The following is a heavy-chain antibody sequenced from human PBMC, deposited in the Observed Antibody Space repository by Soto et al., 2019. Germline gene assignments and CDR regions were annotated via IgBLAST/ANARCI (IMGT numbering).Heavy chain of an antibody. Sequence: QVQLQQWGAGLLKPSETLSLTCAVYGGSFSGYSWTWIRQSPGKGLEWIGQINDGGSANYNPSLKSRVTISVDTSNNEFFLELSSVTAADTAVYYCARGLSSETHYSGGWYFFDYWGQGTLVTVSS. CDR3: ARGLSSETHYSGGWYFFDY. V-gene: IGHV4-34*01. D-gene: IGHD1-26*01. J-gene: IGHJ4*02. CDR1: GGSFSGYS. CDR2: INDGGSA.